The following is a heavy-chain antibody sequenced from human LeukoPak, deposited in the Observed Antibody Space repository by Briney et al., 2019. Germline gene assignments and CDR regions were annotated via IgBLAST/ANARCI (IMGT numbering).Heavy chain of an antibody. Sequence: ASVKVSCKASRGTFSSYAISWVRQAPGQGLAWMGGIIPIFGTANYAQKFQGRVTITADKSTSTAYMELSSLRSEDTAVYYCARDRSRGYSYGLNYWGQGTLVTVPS. CDR3: ARDRSRGYSYGLNY. CDR2: IIPIFGTA. CDR1: RGTFSSYA. V-gene: IGHV1-69*06. D-gene: IGHD5-18*01. J-gene: IGHJ4*02.